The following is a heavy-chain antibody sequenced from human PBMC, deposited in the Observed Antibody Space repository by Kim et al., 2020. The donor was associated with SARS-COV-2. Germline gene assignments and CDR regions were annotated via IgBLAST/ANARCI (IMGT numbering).Heavy chain of an antibody. V-gene: IGHV3-23*01. Sequence: GGSLRLSCTASGFIFSSKGMTWVRQAPGKGLEWVSSITSNGVITKYTDSVRGRFTISRDNSNNVLYLQMDGLRAEDTAIYYCATSTRLRSHWNFDLWGRGTLVTVSS. CDR1: GFIFSSKG. CDR2: ITSNGVIT. J-gene: IGHJ2*01. CDR3: ATSTRLRSHWNFDL.